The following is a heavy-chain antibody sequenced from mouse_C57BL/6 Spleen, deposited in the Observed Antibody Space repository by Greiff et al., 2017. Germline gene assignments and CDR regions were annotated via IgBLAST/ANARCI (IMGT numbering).Heavy chain of an antibody. CDR1: GFSFNTYA. J-gene: IGHJ3*01. V-gene: IGHV10-1*01. Sequence: EVQRVESGGGLVQPKGSLKLSCAASGFSFNTYAMNWVRQAPGKGLEWVARIRSKSNNYATYYADSVKDRFTISRDDSESMLYLQMNNLKTEDTAMDYCVRYGYDVGFAYWGQGTLVTVSA. D-gene: IGHD2-2*01. CDR3: VRYGYDVGFAY. CDR2: IRSKSNNYAT.